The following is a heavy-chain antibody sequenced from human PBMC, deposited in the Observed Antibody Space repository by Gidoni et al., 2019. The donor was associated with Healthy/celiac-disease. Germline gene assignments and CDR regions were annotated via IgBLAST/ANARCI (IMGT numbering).Heavy chain of an antibody. Sequence: EVQLVETGGGLIQPGGSLRLSCAASGFPVRSNYMGWVRQAPGKGLEWVSVIYSGGSTYYADSVKGRFTISRDNSKNTLYLQMNSLRAEDTAVYYCARDIGYSYGYWYFDLWGRGTLVTVSS. CDR2: IYSGGST. J-gene: IGHJ2*01. CDR3: ARDIGYSYGYWYFDL. CDR1: GFPVRSNY. D-gene: IGHD5-18*01. V-gene: IGHV3-53*02.